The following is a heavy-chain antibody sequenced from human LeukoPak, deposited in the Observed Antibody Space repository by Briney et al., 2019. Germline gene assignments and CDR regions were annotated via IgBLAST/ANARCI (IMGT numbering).Heavy chain of an antibody. D-gene: IGHD3-10*01. V-gene: IGHV4-31*03. J-gene: IGHJ4*02. Sequence: SETLSLTCTVSGGSISSGGYHWRWIRQPPGKGLEWIGYIYFSGSTYYNPSLKSRVTISVDTSKNQFSLKLSSVTAADTAVYYCAREITMVRGVIHNYFDYWGQGTLVTVSS. CDR3: AREITMVRGVIHNYFDY. CDR1: GGSISSGGYH. CDR2: IYFSGST.